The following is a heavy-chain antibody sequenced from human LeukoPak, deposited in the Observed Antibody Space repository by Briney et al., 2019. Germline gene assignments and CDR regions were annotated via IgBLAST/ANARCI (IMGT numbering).Heavy chain of an antibody. J-gene: IGHJ4*02. V-gene: IGHV1-24*01. Sequence: ASVKVSCKVSGYTLTALALHWVRQAPGKGFEWIGGFDSEEYDTIYAQKFQGRVTMTEDTSTDTAYMELSSPYFEDTAVYYCATLEPEPGDFGGLAYWGQGTLVTVSS. CDR3: ATLEPEPGDFGGLAY. CDR2: FDSEEYDT. CDR1: GYTLTALA. D-gene: IGHD4-17*01.